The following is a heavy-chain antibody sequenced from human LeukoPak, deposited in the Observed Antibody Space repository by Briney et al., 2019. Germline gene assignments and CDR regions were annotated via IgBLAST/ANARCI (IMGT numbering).Heavy chain of an antibody. Sequence: PGGSLRLSCAASGFTFSSYSMNWVRQAPGKGLEWVSYISSSSSTIYYADSVKGRFTISRDNAKNSLYLQMNSLRAEDTDVYYCARDRESGSHYYYYGMDVWGQGTTVTVSS. CDR1: GFTFSSYS. D-gene: IGHD1-26*01. V-gene: IGHV3-48*01. J-gene: IGHJ6*02. CDR3: ARDRESGSHYYYYGMDV. CDR2: ISSSSSTI.